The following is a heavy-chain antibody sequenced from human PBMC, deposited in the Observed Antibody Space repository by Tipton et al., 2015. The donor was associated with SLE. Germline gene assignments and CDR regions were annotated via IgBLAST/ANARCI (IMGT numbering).Heavy chain of an antibody. CDR3: ARDPDSIAAAGTTFDY. V-gene: IGHV3-30-3*01. D-gene: IGHD6-13*01. CDR2: ISYDGSNK. Sequence: SLRLSCAASGFTFSSYAMHWVRQAPGKGLEWVAVISYDGSNKYYADSVKGRFTISRDNSKNTLYLQMNSLRAEDTAVYYCARDPDSIAAAGTTFDYWGQGTLVTVSS. CDR1: GFTFSSYA. J-gene: IGHJ4*02.